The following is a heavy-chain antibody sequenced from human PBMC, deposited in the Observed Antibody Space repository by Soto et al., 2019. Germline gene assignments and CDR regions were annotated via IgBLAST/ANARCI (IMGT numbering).Heavy chain of an antibody. CDR1: GGSISSDDW. V-gene: IGHV4-4*02. Sequence: QVQLQESGPGLVKPSGTLSLTCAVSGGSISSDDWWTWVRQTPGKGLEWIGEIYHSGTTNYNPSRMSRVTIGVDKAKSQFSLRLDSVTAADTAVYYCARSDCYGVCRGKWLDPWGQGILVTVSS. J-gene: IGHJ5*02. CDR2: IYHSGTT. D-gene: IGHD2-21*02. CDR3: ARSDCYGVCRGKWLDP.